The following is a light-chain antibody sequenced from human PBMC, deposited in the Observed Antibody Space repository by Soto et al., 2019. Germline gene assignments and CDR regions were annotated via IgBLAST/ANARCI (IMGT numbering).Light chain of an antibody. V-gene: IGKV1-5*03. CDR1: QTISSW. CDR2: KAS. CDR3: QHYNSYFP. Sequence: DIQMTQSPSTLSGSVGDRVTITCRASQTISSWLAWYQQKPGKAPKLLIYKASTLKSGVPSRFSGSGSGTEFTLTISSLQPDDFATYYCQHYNSYFPSGGGTTVDIK. J-gene: IGKJ4*01.